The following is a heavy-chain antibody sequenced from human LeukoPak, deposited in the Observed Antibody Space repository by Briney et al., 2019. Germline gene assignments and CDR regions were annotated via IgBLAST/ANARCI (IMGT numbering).Heavy chain of an antibody. CDR3: ARDYCGGDCYLDNWFDS. CDR2: FYTSGST. Sequence: SETLSLTCTVSGGSISSGSYYWRWLRQPAGKGLEWLGRFYTSGSTNYNPSLKSRVTISVDTSKNQFSLKLSSVTAADTAVYYCARDYCGGDCYLDNWFDSGGQGTLVTVSS. CDR1: GGSISSGSYY. D-gene: IGHD2-21*01. V-gene: IGHV4-61*02. J-gene: IGHJ5*01.